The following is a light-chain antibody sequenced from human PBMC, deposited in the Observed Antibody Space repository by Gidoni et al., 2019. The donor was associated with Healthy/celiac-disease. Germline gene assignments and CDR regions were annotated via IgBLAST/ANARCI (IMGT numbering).Light chain of an antibody. Sequence: EIQLTQSPYSLSASVGDSVTITCRASQSISSYLNWYQQKPGKAPKLLIYAASSLQSGVPSRFSGSGSGTDFTLTISSLQPEDFATYYCQQSYSTLPLTFGGGTKVEIK. CDR2: AAS. J-gene: IGKJ4*01. CDR3: QQSYSTLPLT. V-gene: IGKV1-39*01. CDR1: QSISSY.